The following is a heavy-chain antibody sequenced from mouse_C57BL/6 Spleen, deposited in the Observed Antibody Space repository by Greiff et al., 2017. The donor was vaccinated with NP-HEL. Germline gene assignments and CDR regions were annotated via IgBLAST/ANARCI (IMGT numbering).Heavy chain of an antibody. V-gene: IGHV1-64*01. D-gene: IGHD2-3*01. CDR3: ATWVLYDGYWYFDV. CDR1: GYTFTSYW. J-gene: IGHJ1*03. Sequence: QVQLQQSGAELVKPGASVKLSCKASGYTFTSYWMHWVKQRPGQGLEWIGMIHPYSGSTNYNEKFKSKATLTVDKSSSTAYMQLSSLTSEDSAVYYCATWVLYDGYWYFDVWGTGTTVTVSS. CDR2: IHPYSGST.